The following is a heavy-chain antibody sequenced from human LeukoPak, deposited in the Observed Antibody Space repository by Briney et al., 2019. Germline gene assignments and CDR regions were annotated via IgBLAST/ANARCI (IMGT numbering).Heavy chain of an antibody. CDR2: INPISGGT. CDR3: PRACKRTSSNWDY. Sequence: VASVRDSSVHPRYTFTTTMMHWGPQAPGQGLEYMGRINPISGGTVYAQKFQGRVTMTRDTSITTAYMELTRLTSDDTAGYYCPRACKRTSSNWDYWGQGTLVTVSS. V-gene: IGHV1-2*06. CDR1: RYTFTTT. D-gene: IGHD4-11*01. J-gene: IGHJ4*02.